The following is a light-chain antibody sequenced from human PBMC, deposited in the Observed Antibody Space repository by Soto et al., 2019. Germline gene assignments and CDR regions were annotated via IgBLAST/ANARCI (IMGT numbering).Light chain of an antibody. CDR1: QSVSSSY. V-gene: IGKV3-15*01. Sequence: EIVLTQSPGTLSLSPGERATLSCRASQSVSSSYLAWYQQKPGQAPRLLIYAASTRATGIPARFSGSGSGTEFTLTISSLQSEDFAVYYCQQYNNWWTFGQGTKVDIK. J-gene: IGKJ1*01. CDR3: QQYNNWWT. CDR2: AAS.